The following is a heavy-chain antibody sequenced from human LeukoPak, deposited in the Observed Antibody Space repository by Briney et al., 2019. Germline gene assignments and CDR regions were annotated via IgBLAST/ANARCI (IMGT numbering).Heavy chain of an antibody. CDR3: ARDLVTVTKGFDI. Sequence: PSETLSLTCAVSDDSFSSGYWTWIRQPPGKGLAWIGYISYIGSTNYNPSLKSRVTISIDTSRNQFSLRLSSVTAADTAVYYCARDLVTVTKGFDIWGQGTMVSVSS. CDR1: DDSFSSGY. J-gene: IGHJ3*02. CDR2: ISYIGST. V-gene: IGHV4-59*01. D-gene: IGHD4-17*01.